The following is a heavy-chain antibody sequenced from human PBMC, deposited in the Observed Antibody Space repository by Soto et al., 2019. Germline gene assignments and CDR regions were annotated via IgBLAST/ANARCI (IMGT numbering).Heavy chain of an antibody. D-gene: IGHD3-16*01. Sequence: EVQLLESGGGLAQPGGSLRLSCVDSGFTFTSYTISWVRQAPGSEPEWVSAISGSGNDVYAADSVKGRITISRDNCKNTLYLQMTSLIAEDTAVYYCAKVGGWGTAFGPWGEGTLVTVSS. CDR1: GFTFTSYT. V-gene: IGHV3-23*01. CDR3: AKVGGWGTAFGP. CDR2: ISGSGNDV. J-gene: IGHJ5*02.